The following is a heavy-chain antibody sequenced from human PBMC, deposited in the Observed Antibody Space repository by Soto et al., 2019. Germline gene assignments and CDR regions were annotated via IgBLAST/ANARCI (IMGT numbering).Heavy chain of an antibody. CDR3: AKQGGPSSFDY. Sequence: QVQLQESGPGLVKPSGTLSLTCAVSGGSISSSNWWSWVRQPPGKGLEWIGEIYHSGSTNYNPSLKSRDTFSVDKSKNQFSLRLSSVPAADTAVYYCAKQGGPSSFDYWGQGTLVTVSS. V-gene: IGHV4-4*02. CDR1: GGSISSSNW. CDR2: IYHSGST. D-gene: IGHD2-15*01. J-gene: IGHJ4*02.